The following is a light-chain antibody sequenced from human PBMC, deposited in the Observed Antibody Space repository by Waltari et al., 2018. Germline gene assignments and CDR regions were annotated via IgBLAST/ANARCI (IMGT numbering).Light chain of an antibody. CDR1: SSDVGGYNH. CDR2: DVS. J-gene: IGLJ1*01. CDR3: SSYSTSITPYV. Sequence: QSALTQPASVSGSPGQSITISCTGTSSDVGGYNHVSWYQQHPGQAPKLMIYDVSSRPSGVSNRFFGSKSGNTASLTISGLQAEDTAVYFCSSYSTSITPYVFGTGTKVTVL. V-gene: IGLV2-14*03.